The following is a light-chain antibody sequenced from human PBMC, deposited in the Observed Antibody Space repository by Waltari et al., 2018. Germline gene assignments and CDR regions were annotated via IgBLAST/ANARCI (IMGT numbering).Light chain of an antibody. CDR3: SSYSTSSTLVV. CDR1: SSDVGGYDY. CDR2: DVS. Sequence: QSALTQPASVSGSPGQSISISCTGTSSDVGGYDYVSWYQQYPGKAPKLIFDVSNRPSGVSDRFSGSKSGNTASLTISGLQAEDEAYYYCSSYSTSSTLVVFGGGTKVTVL. J-gene: IGLJ2*01. V-gene: IGLV2-14*03.